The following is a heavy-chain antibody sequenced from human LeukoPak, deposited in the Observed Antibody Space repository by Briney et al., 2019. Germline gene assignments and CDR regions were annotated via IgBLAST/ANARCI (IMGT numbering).Heavy chain of an antibody. V-gene: IGHV3-30*02. CDR2: IRYDGSNK. Sequence: GGSLRLSCAASGFTFSSYGMHLVRQAPGKGLEWVAFIRYDGSNKYYADSVKGRFTISRDNSKNTLYLQMNSLRAEDTAVYYCTTRRWAQEMATIPYYFNYWGQGTLVTVSS. CDR3: TTRRWAQEMATIPYYFNY. D-gene: IGHD5-24*01. J-gene: IGHJ4*02. CDR1: GFTFSSYG.